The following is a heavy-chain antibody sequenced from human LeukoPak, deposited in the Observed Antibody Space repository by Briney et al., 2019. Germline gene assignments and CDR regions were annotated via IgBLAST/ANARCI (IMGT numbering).Heavy chain of an antibody. V-gene: IGHV4-39*07. D-gene: IGHD1-26*01. CDR2: IYYSGST. Sequence: PSETLSLTCTVSGGSISSSSYYWGWIRQPPGKGLEWIGSIYYSGSTYYNPSLKSRVTMSVDTSKNQFSLKLSSVTAADTAVYYCARDYRLTQLQHWGQGTLITVSS. J-gene: IGHJ1*01. CDR3: ARDYRLTQLQH. CDR1: GGSISSSSYY.